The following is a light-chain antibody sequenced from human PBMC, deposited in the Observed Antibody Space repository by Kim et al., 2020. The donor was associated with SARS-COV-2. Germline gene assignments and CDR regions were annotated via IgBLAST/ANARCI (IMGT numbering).Light chain of an antibody. CDR1: SSDVGSYNL. Sequence: QSALTQPASVSGSPGQSITISCTGTSSDVGSYNLVSWYQQHPGKAPKLMIYEVSKRPSGVSNRFSGSKSGNTASLTISGLQAGDEADYYCSSYTSSSTLGFGAGTKVTVL. J-gene: IGLJ1*01. CDR2: EVS. V-gene: IGLV2-14*02. CDR3: SSYTSSSTLG.